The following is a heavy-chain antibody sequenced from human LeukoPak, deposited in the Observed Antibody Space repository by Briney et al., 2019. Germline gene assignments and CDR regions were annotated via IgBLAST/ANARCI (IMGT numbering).Heavy chain of an antibody. J-gene: IGHJ6*03. CDR2: ISDSGSIT. V-gene: IGHV3-23*01. CDR3: AGDGRFGDFPYYYYYMDV. CDR1: GFTFSNYA. D-gene: IGHD3-10*01. Sequence: GGSLRLSCAASGFTFSNYAMTWVRQAPGKGLEWVSTISDSGSITYYADSVKGRFTISRDNSKNTVYLQMNSLRAEDTAVYYCAGDGRFGDFPYYYYYMDVWGKGTTVTVSS.